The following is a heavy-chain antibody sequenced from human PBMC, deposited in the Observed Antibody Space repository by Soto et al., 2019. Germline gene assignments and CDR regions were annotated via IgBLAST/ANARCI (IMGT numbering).Heavy chain of an antibody. D-gene: IGHD3-9*01. V-gene: IGHV4-4*02. CDR2: IYHSGST. CDR1: GGSISSSNW. J-gene: IGHJ4*02. Sequence: SETLSLTCAVSGGSISSSNWWSWVRQPPGKGLEWIGEIYHSGSTNYNPSLKSRVTISVDKSKNQFSLKLSSVTAADTAVYYCARDQNYDILTGYFNYWGQGTLVTVSS. CDR3: ARDQNYDILTGYFNY.